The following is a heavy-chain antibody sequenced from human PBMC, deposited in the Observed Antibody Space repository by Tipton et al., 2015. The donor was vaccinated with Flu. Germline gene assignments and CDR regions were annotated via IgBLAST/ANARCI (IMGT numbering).Heavy chain of an antibody. Sequence: SLRLSCAAPGFTFSDYYMSWIRLAPGKGLEWVSHISSSGSSINYADSVKGRFTISRDNAKNSLYLQMNSLRAEDTAVYYCARDHPPSITVLGEITDYFGMDVCGHGTTVTVSS. J-gene: IGHJ6*02. CDR1: GFTFSDYY. V-gene: IGHV3-11*01. CDR3: ARDHPPSITVLGEITDYFGMDV. D-gene: IGHD3-3*01. CDR2: ISSSGSSI.